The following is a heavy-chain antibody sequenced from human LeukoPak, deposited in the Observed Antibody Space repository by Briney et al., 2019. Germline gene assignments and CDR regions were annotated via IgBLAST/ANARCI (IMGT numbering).Heavy chain of an antibody. V-gene: IGHV3-33*01. Sequence: SGGSLRLSCAASGFTFSSYGMHWVRQAPGKGLEWVAVIWYDGSNKYYADSVKGRFTIFRDNSKNTLYLQMNSLRAEDTAVYYCARVQRWERTIDYWGQGTLVTVSS. CDR1: GFTFSSYG. CDR2: IWYDGSNK. J-gene: IGHJ4*02. CDR3: ARVQRWERTIDY. D-gene: IGHD1-26*01.